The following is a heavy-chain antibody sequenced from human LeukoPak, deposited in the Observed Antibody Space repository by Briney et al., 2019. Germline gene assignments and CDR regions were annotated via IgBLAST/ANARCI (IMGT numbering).Heavy chain of an antibody. D-gene: IGHD3-10*01. CDR2: IYYSGST. CDR3: ARQGTMVRGVDY. CDR1: GGSISSSSYY. J-gene: IGHJ4*02. Sequence: SETLSLTCTVSGGSISSSSYYWGWIRQPPGKGLEWIGSIYYSGSTYYNPSLKSRVTISVDTSKNQFSLKLSSVTAADMAVYYCARQGTMVRGVDYWGQGTLVTVSS. V-gene: IGHV4-39*01.